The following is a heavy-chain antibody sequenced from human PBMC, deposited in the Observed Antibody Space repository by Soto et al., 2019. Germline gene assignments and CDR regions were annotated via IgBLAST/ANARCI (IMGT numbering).Heavy chain of an antibody. Sequence: SLRLSCAASRFTFDDYAMHWVRQAPGKGLEWVSGISWNSGSIGYADSVKGRFTISRDNAKNSLYLQMNSLRAEDTAVYYCARDRVVAATAEYYYYGMDVWGQGTTVTVSS. CDR3: ARDRVVAATAEYYYYGMDV. V-gene: IGHV3-9*01. CDR1: RFTFDDYA. J-gene: IGHJ6*02. D-gene: IGHD2-15*01. CDR2: ISWNSGSI.